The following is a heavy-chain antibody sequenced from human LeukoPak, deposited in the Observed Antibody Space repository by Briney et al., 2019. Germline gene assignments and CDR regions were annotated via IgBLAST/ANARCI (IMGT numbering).Heavy chain of an antibody. V-gene: IGHV4-61*02. D-gene: IGHD3-10*01. CDR1: GGSISSGSYY. CDR3: AREGLNVVRGVIPKEAWGWFDP. CDR2: IYTSGST. J-gene: IGHJ5*02. Sequence: SETLSLTCTVSGGSISSGSYYWNWIRQPAGKGLEWIGRIYTSGSTNYNPSLKSRVTISVDTSKNQFSLKLSSVTAADTAVYYCAREGLNVVRGVIPKEAWGWFDPWGQGTLVTVSS.